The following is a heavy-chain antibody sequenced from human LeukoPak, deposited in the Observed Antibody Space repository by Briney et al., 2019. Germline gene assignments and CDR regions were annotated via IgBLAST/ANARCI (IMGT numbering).Heavy chain of an antibody. CDR1: GFTFSSYA. CDR2: ISYDGSIK. J-gene: IGHJ4*02. V-gene: IGHV3-30-3*01. CDR3: ARDMSTYYTIDS. Sequence: GRSLRLSCAASGFTFSSYAIHWVRLAPGKGLEWVAFISYDGSIKYYADSVKGRFTISRDNTKNTLYLQMNTLRAEDTAVYYCARDMSTYYTIDSWGQGNLVTVSS. D-gene: IGHD3-3*01.